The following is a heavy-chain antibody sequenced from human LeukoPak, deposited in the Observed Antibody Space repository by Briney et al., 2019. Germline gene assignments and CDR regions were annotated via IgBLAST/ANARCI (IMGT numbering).Heavy chain of an antibody. V-gene: IGHV3-23*01. Sequence: GGSLRLSCAASGFTFSRYAMSWVRQAPGRGLEWVSAISGSGGSTYYADSVKIRFTTSRNNSNNTLYLQMNSLRAEDTAVYYCAKNLRGYSDEDEDYWGQGTLVTVSS. CDR2: ISGSGGST. J-gene: IGHJ4*02. CDR3: AKNLRGYSDEDEDY. D-gene: IGHD5-18*01. CDR1: GFTFSRYA.